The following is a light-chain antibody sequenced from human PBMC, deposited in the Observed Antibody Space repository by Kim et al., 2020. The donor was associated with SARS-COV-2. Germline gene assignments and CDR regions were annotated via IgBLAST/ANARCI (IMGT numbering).Light chain of an antibody. CDR3: QQYGRT. Sequence: LSLSPGESHTLSCRASQTVTSNYLAWYQQKPGQAPRLLIYGASSRATGIPDRFSGSGSGTDFTLTISRLEPEDVAVYYCQQYGRTFGQGTKVDIK. J-gene: IGKJ1*01. CDR2: GAS. CDR1: QTVTSNY. V-gene: IGKV3-20*01.